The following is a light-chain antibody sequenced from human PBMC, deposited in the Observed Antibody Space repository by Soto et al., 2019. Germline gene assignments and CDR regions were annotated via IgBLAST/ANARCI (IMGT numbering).Light chain of an antibody. Sequence: QSALTQPASVSGSPGQSITISCTGTSSDVGSYNLVSWYQQHPGKAPKLMIYDVIKRPSGVSNRFSGSKSGSTASLTISGLQAEDEADYYCCSYAGSSTYVFVTGTKVTVL. CDR2: DVI. CDR3: CSYAGSSTYV. V-gene: IGLV2-23*02. J-gene: IGLJ1*01. CDR1: SSDVGSYNL.